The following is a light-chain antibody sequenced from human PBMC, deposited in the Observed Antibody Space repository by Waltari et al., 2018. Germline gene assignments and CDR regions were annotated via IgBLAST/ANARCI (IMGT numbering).Light chain of an antibody. J-gene: IGKJ2*01. V-gene: IGKV2-28*01. CDR1: QSLLHSNGYNY. CDR3: MQILQPART. CDR2: LGS. Sequence: ILMTPSPPPLPVPPGEPASISCSSSQSLLHSNGYNYLDWYLQKPGQSPQVLRYLGSNRASGVPDRFSGSGSGTDFTLNISRVEAEDVGVYYCMQILQPARTFGQGTRLEIK.